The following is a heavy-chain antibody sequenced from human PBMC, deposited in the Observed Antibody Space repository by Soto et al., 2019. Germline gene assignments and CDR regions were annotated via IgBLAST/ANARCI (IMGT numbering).Heavy chain of an antibody. V-gene: IGHV4-39*01. CDR2: IYYSGST. D-gene: IGHD2-2*01. J-gene: IGHJ4*02. CDR3: ARLKGRCSSTSCSKYYFDY. CDR1: GGSISSSSYY. Sequence: SETLSLTCTVSGGSISSSSYYWGWIRQPPGKGLEWIGSIYYSGSTYYNPSLKSRVTISVDTSKNQFFLKLSSVTAADTAVYYFARLKGRCSSTSCSKYYFDYWGPGTLVTVSS.